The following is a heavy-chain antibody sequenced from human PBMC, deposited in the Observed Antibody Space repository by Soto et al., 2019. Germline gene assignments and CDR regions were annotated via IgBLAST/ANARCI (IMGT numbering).Heavy chain of an antibody. J-gene: IGHJ4*02. CDR3: AKWGELRSLDY. V-gene: IGHV4-61*08. Sequence: SSETLSLTCTVSGGSISSGGYYWIWIRQPPGKGLEWIGYISYSGSTNYNPSLKSRVSISVDTSKNQFSLKLSSVTAADTAVYYCAKWGELRSLDYWGQGTLVTVSS. D-gene: IGHD1-26*01. CDR1: GGSISSGGYY. CDR2: ISYSGST.